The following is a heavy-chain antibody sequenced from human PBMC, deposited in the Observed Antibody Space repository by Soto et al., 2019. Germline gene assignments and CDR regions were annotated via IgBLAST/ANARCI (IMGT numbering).Heavy chain of an antibody. CDR3: ASDLSGRADV. J-gene: IGHJ6*02. CDR1: GFTFSSYW. Sequence: PGGSLRLSCAASGFTFSSYWMHWVRQAPGKGLVWVSRMNEDGGTTDYADSVKGRFTTSRDNAKNTLYLQMNSLRVEDTAVYYCASDLSGRADVWGQGTTVTSP. V-gene: IGHV3-74*01. D-gene: IGHD3-10*01. CDR2: MNEDGGTT.